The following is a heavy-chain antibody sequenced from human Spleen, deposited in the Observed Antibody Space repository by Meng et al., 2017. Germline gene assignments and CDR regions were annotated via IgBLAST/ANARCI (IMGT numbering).Heavy chain of an antibody. D-gene: IGHD4-11*01. Sequence: QVQQRGEGLLQPSEPQSLTCVVSGGSFIDYYWSWIRQPPGKGLEWIGEINPSGSTNYNPSLESRATISVDTSQNNLSLKLSSVTAADSAVYYCARGPTTMAHDFDYWGQGTLVTVSS. J-gene: IGHJ4*02. CDR1: GGSFIDYY. CDR3: ARGPTTMAHDFDY. V-gene: IGHV4-34*01. CDR2: INPSGST.